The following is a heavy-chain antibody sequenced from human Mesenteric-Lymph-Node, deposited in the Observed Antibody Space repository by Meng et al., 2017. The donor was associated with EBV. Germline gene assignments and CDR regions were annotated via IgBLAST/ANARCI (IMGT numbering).Heavy chain of an antibody. Sequence: LQGAGPGLVNPSETLSLTCSVSGGSVSSGSYYWSWIRQPPGKGLEWIGYIYRTGSTDYNPSLNSRVSISIDTSKNQFSLRLTSVTAADTAVYYCARDSGITVTNSFDYWGQGALVTVSS. CDR3: ARDSGITVTNSFDY. CDR2: IYRTGST. J-gene: IGHJ4*02. D-gene: IGHD1-20*01. CDR1: GGSVSSGSYY. V-gene: IGHV4-61*01.